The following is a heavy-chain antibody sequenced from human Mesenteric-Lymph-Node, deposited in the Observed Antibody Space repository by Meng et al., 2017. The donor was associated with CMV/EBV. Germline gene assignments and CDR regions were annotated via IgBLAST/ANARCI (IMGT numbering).Heavy chain of an antibody. CDR3: ALSSSGWYLFDY. Sequence: SWKTSGYTFTDCYMDWVRRARGQGLEWVGGIIPIFSTTDYAQKFQGRVTITTNESTSAAYVELSSLRSEDAAVYYCALSSSGWYLFDYWGQGTLVTVSS. CDR1: GYTFTDCY. D-gene: IGHD6-19*01. V-gene: IGHV1-69*05. CDR2: IIPIFSTT. J-gene: IGHJ4*02.